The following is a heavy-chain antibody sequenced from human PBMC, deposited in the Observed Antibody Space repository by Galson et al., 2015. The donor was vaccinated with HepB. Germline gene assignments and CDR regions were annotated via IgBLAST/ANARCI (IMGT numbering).Heavy chain of an antibody. CDR1: GYSFTSYW. CDR2: IYPSDSDT. J-gene: IGHJ6*02. CDR3: ARSLVGTSGGVFVKTGYYYYGMDV. D-gene: IGHD3-16*02. Sequence: QSGAEVKKAGESLKIYCKGSGYSFTSYWIGWVRQMPGKGLEWMGIIYPSDSDTRYSQSFEGQVTISADKSISTAYLQWSSLKASDTAIYYCARSLVGTSGGVFVKTGYYYYGMDVWGQGTTVTVSS. V-gene: IGHV5-51*01.